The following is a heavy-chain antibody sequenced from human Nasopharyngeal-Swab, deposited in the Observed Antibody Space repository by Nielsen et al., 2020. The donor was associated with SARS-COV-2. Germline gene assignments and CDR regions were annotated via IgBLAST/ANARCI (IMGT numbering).Heavy chain of an antibody. D-gene: IGHD3-3*01. CDR1: GETRKELS. CDR2: FDPEDGET. CDR3: ATSYAIFGVVTPFDY. V-gene: IGHV1-24*01. J-gene: IGHJ4*02. Sequence: ASVKVSCKGAGETRKELSMHWVRQAPGKGLEWMGGFDPEDGETIYAQKFQGRVTMTEDTSTDTAYMELSSLRSEDTAVYYCATSYAIFGVVTPFDYWGQGTLVTVSS.